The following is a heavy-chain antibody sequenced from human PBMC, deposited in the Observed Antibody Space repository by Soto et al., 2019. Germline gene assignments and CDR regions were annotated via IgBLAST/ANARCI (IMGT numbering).Heavy chain of an antibody. J-gene: IGHJ4*02. Sequence: EVQLLESGGGLVQPGGSLRLSCAASGFTFSSYAVSWVRQAPGKGLEWVSTISGSGSSKYYADSVKGRFTISRDNSKNTLYLQMNSVRDEDTAVYYCAKDPFGVVNYWGQGTLVTVSS. CDR3: AKDPFGVVNY. CDR2: ISGSGSSK. D-gene: IGHD3-3*01. V-gene: IGHV3-23*01. CDR1: GFTFSSYA.